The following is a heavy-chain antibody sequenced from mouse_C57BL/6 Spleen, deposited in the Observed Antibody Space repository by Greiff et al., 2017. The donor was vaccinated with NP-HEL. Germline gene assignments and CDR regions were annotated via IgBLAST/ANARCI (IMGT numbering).Heavy chain of an antibody. J-gene: IGHJ2*01. Sequence: EVQLVESGGGLVKPGGSLKLSCAASGFTFSSYAMSWVRQTPEKRLEWVATISDGGSYTYYPANVKGRFTISRDNAKNNLYLQMSHLKSEDTAMYYCARGEYYFDYWGQGTTLTVSS. CDR3: ARGEYYFDY. CDR2: ISDGGSYT. V-gene: IGHV5-4*01. CDR1: GFTFSSYA.